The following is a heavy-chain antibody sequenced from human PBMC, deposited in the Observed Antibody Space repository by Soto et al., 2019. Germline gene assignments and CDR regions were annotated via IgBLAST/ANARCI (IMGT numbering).Heavy chain of an antibody. CDR2: ISAYNGNT. D-gene: IGHD3-22*01. CDR3: AREVKKRSGYYYYNYYYYGMDV. Sequence: ASVKVSCKASGYTFTSYVISWVRQAPGQGLEWMGWISAYNGNTNYAQKLQGRVTMTTDTSTSTAYMELRSLRSDDTAVYYCAREVKKRSGYYYYNYYYYGMDVWGQGTTVTVSS. CDR1: GYTFTSYV. V-gene: IGHV1-18*04. J-gene: IGHJ6*02.